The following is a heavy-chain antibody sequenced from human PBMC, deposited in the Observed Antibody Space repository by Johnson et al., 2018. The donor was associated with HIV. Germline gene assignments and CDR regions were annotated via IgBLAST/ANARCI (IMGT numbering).Heavy chain of an antibody. D-gene: IGHD1-26*01. CDR1: GFTFSNYC. CDR2: INWNGGST. V-gene: IGHV3-20*04. J-gene: IGHJ3*02. Sequence: VQLVDSGGGLVQPGGSLRLSCTASGFTFSNYCIHWVRQAPGKGLEWVSGINWNGGSTGYADSVKGRFTISRDNAKNSLYLQMNSLRAEDTALYYCARVFGGGYYRDAFDIWGQGTMVTVSS. CDR3: ARVFGGGYYRDAFDI.